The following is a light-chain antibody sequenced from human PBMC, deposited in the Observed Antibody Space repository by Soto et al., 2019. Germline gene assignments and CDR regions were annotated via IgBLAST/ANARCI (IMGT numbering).Light chain of an antibody. CDR1: ISDGGGYNH. CDR3: SSYAGTNNVI. CDR2: EVT. Sequence: QSVLTQPPSASGSPGQSVTISCAGSISDGGGYNHVSWYQQHPGKAPKLLIYEVTKRPSGVPARFSGSKSGNTASLTVSGLQGDDEADYYCSSYAGTNNVIFGGGTKLTVL. J-gene: IGLJ2*01. V-gene: IGLV2-8*01.